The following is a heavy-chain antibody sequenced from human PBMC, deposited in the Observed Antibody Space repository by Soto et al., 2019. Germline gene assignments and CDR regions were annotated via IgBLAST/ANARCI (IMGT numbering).Heavy chain of an antibody. J-gene: IGHJ4*02. Sequence: VQVVESGGGLVQPGGSLRLSCVASGFSFNVHWMSWVRLAPGKGPEWVANINPDGSVRQYVESVKGRFTITRDNAKNSLDLQMNGLTDEDTAVYYCANAQRWGQGTLVTVSS. CDR1: GFSFNVHW. D-gene: IGHD2-8*01. CDR2: INPDGSVR. V-gene: IGHV3-7*01. CDR3: ANAQR.